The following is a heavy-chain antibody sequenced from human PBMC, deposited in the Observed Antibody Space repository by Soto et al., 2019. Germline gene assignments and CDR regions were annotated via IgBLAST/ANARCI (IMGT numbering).Heavy chain of an antibody. J-gene: IGHJ4*02. Sequence: GGSLRLSCAASGFTFSSYAMSWVRQAPGKGLEWVSAISVSGGSTYYADSVKGRFTTSRDNSKNTLYLQMNSLRAEDTAVYYCAKDGVSGSYYFYFDSWGQGALVTVSS. CDR2: ISVSGGST. CDR3: AKDGVSGSYYFYFDS. CDR1: GFTFSSYA. V-gene: IGHV3-23*01. D-gene: IGHD1-26*01.